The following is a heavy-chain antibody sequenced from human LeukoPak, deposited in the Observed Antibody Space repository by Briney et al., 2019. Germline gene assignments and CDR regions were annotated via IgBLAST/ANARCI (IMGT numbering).Heavy chain of an antibody. D-gene: IGHD2-2*01. CDR3: ARRYCTSTSCSYFDY. Sequence: PGGSLRLSCAASGFTFSSSAMHWVRQAPGKGLEWVSTISSSGGSTYYADSVKGRFTISRDNSKNTLYLQMNSLRAEDTAVYYCARRYCTSTSCSYFDYWGQGTLVTVSS. CDR2: ISSSGGST. V-gene: IGHV3-23*01. J-gene: IGHJ4*02. CDR1: GFTFSSSA.